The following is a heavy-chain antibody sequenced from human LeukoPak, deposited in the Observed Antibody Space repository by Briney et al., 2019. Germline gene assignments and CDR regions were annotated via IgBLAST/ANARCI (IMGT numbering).Heavy chain of an antibody. CDR2: ISGDGGST. V-gene: IGHV3-43*02. D-gene: IGHD6-13*01. Sequence: GGSLRLSCAASGFTFDDYAMHWVRQAPGKGLEWVSLISGDGGSTNYADSVKGRFTISRDNAKNSLYLQMNSLRAEDTAVYYCARDKAGSDAFDIWGQGTMVTVSS. J-gene: IGHJ3*02. CDR1: GFTFDDYA. CDR3: ARDKAGSDAFDI.